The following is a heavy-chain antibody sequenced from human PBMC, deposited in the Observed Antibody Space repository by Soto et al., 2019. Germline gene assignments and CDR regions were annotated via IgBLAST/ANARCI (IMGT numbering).Heavy chain of an antibody. CDR1: GYTFTSYA. Sequence: ASVKVSCKASGYTFTSYAMHWVRQAPGQRLEWMGWINAGNGNTKYSQKFQGRVTITRDTSASTAYMELSSLRSEDTAVYYCARHLSLWPSPLNWFDPWGQGTLVTVSS. V-gene: IGHV1-3*01. J-gene: IGHJ5*02. CDR2: INAGNGNT. D-gene: IGHD3-10*01. CDR3: ARHLSLWPSPLNWFDP.